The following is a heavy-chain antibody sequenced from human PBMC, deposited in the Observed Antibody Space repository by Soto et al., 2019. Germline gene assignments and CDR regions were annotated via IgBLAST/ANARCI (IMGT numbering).Heavy chain of an antibody. CDR3: ASNSYGYTLYDY. CDR2: IYYSGST. CDR1: GGSISSSSYY. J-gene: IGHJ4*02. D-gene: IGHD5-18*01. V-gene: IGHV4-39*01. Sequence: SETLSLTCTVSGGSISSSSYYWGWIRQPPGKGLEWIGSIYYSGSTYYNPSLKSRVTISVDTSKNQFSLKLSSVTVADTAVYYCASNSYGYTLYDYWGQRTLVTVSS.